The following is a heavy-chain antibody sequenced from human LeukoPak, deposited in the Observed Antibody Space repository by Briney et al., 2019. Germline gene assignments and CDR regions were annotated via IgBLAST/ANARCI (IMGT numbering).Heavy chain of an antibody. J-gene: IGHJ4*02. CDR1: GFTFSTYW. CDR2: IKQDGGEK. D-gene: IGHD6-6*01. V-gene: IGHV3-7*01. CDR3: ARVYSSSSGRALDY. Sequence: GGSLRLSCAASGFTFSTYWMSWVRQAPGKGLGWVANIKQDGGEKYYVDSVKGRFTISRDNAKNSLYLQMNSLRAEDTAVYYCARVYSSSSGRALDYWGQGTLVTVSS.